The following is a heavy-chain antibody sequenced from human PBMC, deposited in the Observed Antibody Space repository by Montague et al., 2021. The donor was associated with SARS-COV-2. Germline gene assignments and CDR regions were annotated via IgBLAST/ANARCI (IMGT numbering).Heavy chain of an antibody. D-gene: IGHD3-22*01. CDR1: GFTFSSYA. CDR2: ISYDGSNK. V-gene: IGHV3-30-3*01. CDR3: ARDGRYYDSSVYPGVAYNWFDP. J-gene: IGHJ5*02. Sequence: SLRLSCAASGFTFSSYAMHWVRQAPGKGLEWVAVISYDGSNKYYADSVKGRFTISRDNSKNTLYLQMNSLRAEDTAVYYCARDGRYYDSSVYPGVAYNWFDPWGQGTLVTVSS.